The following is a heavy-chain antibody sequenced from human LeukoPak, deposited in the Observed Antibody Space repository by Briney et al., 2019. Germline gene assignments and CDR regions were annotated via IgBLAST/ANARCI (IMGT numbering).Heavy chain of an antibody. CDR1: GVTFRNAW. Sequence: PGGSLRLSCAASGVTFRNAWMSWVRQAPGKGLEWVGRIKSTTDGGTIDYAAPVKGRFTISRDDSKNTLYLQMNSLKTEDTAVYYCTTDLQIAVAGTFAFDIWGQGTMVTVSS. D-gene: IGHD6-19*01. CDR2: IKSTTDGGTI. CDR3: TTDLQIAVAGTFAFDI. J-gene: IGHJ3*02. V-gene: IGHV3-15*01.